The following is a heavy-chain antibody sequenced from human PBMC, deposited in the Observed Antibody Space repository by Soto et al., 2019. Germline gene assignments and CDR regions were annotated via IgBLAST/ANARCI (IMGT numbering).Heavy chain of an antibody. CDR3: AGHLTNLRYDFFAKDV. J-gene: IGHJ6*01. CDR1: GYKFTDYS. Sequence: GESLKISCKGSGYKFTDYSIGWVRQLPGKGLEWMGIIYPGDSDTRYSPSFQVHVTITVAKTTSTDYLQCNTQKPSDTAMYHCAGHLTNLRYDFFAKDVSRQRITVT. CDR2: IYPGDSDT. D-gene: IGHD2-8*01. V-gene: IGHV5-51*01.